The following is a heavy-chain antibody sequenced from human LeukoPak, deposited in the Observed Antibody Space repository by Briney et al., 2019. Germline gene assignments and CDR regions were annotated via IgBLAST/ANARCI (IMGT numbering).Heavy chain of an antibody. V-gene: IGHV1-69*05. D-gene: IGHD3-10*01. Sequence: GASVKVSCKASGGTFSSYAISWVRQAPGQGLEWMGGIIPIFGTANYAQKFQGRVTITTDESTSTAYMELSSLRSEDTAVYYCARAFGFGELWTDAFDIWGQGTMVTVSS. J-gene: IGHJ3*02. CDR3: ARAFGFGELWTDAFDI. CDR2: IIPIFGTA. CDR1: GGTFSSYA.